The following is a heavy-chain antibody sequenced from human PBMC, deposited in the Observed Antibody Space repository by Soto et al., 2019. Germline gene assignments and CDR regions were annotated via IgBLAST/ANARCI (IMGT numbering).Heavy chain of an antibody. V-gene: IGHV3-23*01. CDR2: FRTGGDDGTT. J-gene: IGHJ4*02. Sequence: GGSLRLSCAASGFTFSSYSMSWVRQAPGKGLEWVSGFRTGGDDGTTYYADSVKGRFTISRDNSKNTLFLQMNSLRAEDTAIYYCAKKVNSGPGSQYFDYWGQGTLVTGS. CDR1: GFTFSSYS. D-gene: IGHD3-10*01. CDR3: AKKVNSGPGSQYFDY.